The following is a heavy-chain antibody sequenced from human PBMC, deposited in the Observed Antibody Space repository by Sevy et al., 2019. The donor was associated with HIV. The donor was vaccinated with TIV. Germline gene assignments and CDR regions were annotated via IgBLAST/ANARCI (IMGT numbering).Heavy chain of an antibody. V-gene: IGHV1-69*13. CDR1: GGTFSSYA. CDR2: IIPIFGTA. Sequence: ASVKVSCKASGGTFSSYAISWVRQAPGQGLEWMGGIIPIFGTANYAQKFQGRVTITADESTSTAYMELSSLRSEDTAVYYCARDPNPITMVRGVIITAGGAFDIWGQGTMVTVSS. D-gene: IGHD3-10*01. J-gene: IGHJ3*02. CDR3: ARDPNPITMVRGVIITAGGAFDI.